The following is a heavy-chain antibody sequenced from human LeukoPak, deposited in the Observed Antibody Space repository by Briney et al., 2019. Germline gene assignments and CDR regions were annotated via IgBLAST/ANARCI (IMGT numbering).Heavy chain of an antibody. Sequence: SETLSLTCAVYGGSFSGYYWSWIRQPPGKGLEWIGEINHSGSTNYNPSLKSRVTISVDTSKNQFSLKLSSVTAADTAVYYCARALRLLRYFQHWGRGTLVTVSS. CDR2: INHSGST. CDR3: ARALRLLRYFQH. CDR1: GGSFSGYY. D-gene: IGHD2-15*01. J-gene: IGHJ1*01. V-gene: IGHV4-34*01.